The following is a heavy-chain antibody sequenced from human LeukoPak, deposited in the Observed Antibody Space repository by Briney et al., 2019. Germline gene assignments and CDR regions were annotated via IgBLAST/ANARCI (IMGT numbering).Heavy chain of an antibody. CDR2: INPNTGAT. CDR3: ARDSGNNMCIF. V-gene: IGHV1-2*06. J-gene: IGHJ1*01. D-gene: IGHD2-8*01. Sequence: ASVNVSCKASGYIFTDYFLHWVRQAPGQGLEVMGRINPNTGATTFARKFQGRVTMTRDTSIDTAYMELSRLTSDDTAVYFCARDSGNNMCIFWGQGTLVAVSA. CDR1: GYIFTDYF.